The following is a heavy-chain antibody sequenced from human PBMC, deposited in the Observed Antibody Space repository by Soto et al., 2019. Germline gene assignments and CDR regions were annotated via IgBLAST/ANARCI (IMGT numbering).Heavy chain of an antibody. CDR1: GFSLTTRGVG. V-gene: IGHV2-5*02. CDR3: AHIPNYYQYDWFDP. J-gene: IGHJ5*02. D-gene: IGHD3-16*01. CDR2: IYWDDDK. Sequence: QITLKESGPTLVKPTQTLTLTCTFSGFSLTTRGVGVGWIRQPPEKALECLALIYWDDDKRYSPSLQSRISITKDTSKNQVVLTMTNLDPVDTATYYCAHIPNYYQYDWFDPWGQGTLVSVSS.